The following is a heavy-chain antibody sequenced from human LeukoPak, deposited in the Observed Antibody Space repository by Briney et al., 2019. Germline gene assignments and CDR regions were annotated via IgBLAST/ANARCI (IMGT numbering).Heavy chain of an antibody. D-gene: IGHD3-22*01. V-gene: IGHV3-21*01. Sequence: GGSQRLSCAASGFTFSSYSMNWVRQAPGKGLKWVSSISSNNNHIYYADSVRGRFTISRDNAKNSLYLQMNSLRAEDTAVYYCARGQGDSSGYCLDYWGQGTLVTVSS. CDR3: ARGQGDSSGYCLDY. CDR2: ISSNNNHI. CDR1: GFTFSSYS. J-gene: IGHJ4*02.